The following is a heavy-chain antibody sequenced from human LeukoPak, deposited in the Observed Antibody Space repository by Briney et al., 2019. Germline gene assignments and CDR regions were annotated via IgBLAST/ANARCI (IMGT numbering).Heavy chain of an antibody. V-gene: IGHV3-30*02. CDR2: IRSDGSNK. Sequence: GGSLRLSCATSGFTFSSYGMHWVRQAPGKGLEWVTFIRSDGSNKYYADSVKGRFTISRDNSKNTLYLQMISLRAEDTAVYYCARDDTVTTRVGFIDWGQGTLVTVSS. D-gene: IGHD4-17*01. CDR1: GFTFSSYG. J-gene: IGHJ4*02. CDR3: ARDDTVTTRVGFID.